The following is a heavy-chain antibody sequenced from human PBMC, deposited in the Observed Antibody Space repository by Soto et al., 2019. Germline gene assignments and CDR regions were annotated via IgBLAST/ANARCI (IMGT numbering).Heavy chain of an antibody. CDR1: GDSITRSVW. CDR2: VFHTGNT. D-gene: IGHD7-27*01. V-gene: IGHV4-4*02. J-gene: IGHJ4*02. CDR3: ARKAWVRFDY. Sequence: LSLTCTVSGDSITRSVWWTWVRQPPGKGLEWIGEVFHTGNTNYNPSLKSRVTMSVDKSTNEFSLKVTSVTAADTAIYYGARKAWVRFDYWGQGALVTVS.